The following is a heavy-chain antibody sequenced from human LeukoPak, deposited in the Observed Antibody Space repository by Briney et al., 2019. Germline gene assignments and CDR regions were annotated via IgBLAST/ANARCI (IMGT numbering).Heavy chain of an antibody. CDR1: GGTFSSYA. J-gene: IGHJ6*02. CDR2: IIPIFGTA. V-gene: IGHV1-69*13. Sequence: SVKVSCKASGGTFSSYAISWVRQAPGQGLEWMGGIIPIFGTANYTQKFQGRVTITADESTSTAYMELSSLRSEDTAVYYCARDWIQLWLSRYYYYGMDVWGQGTTVTVSS. CDR3: ARDWIQLWLSRYYYYGMDV. D-gene: IGHD5-18*01.